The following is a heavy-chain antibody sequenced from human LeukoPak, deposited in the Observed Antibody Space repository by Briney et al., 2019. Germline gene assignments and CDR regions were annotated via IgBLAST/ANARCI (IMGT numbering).Heavy chain of an antibody. V-gene: IGHV4-39*01. CDR1: GGSISSSSYY. D-gene: IGHD3-10*01. Sequence: PSETLSLTCTVSGGSISSSSYYWGWIRQPPGKGLEWIGSIYYSGSTYYNPSLKSRVTISVDTSKNQFSLKLSSVTAADTAVYYCARVGSPPGYGSGSYYNVWGQGTLVTVSS. CDR2: IYYSGST. J-gene: IGHJ4*02. CDR3: ARVGSPPGYGSGSYYNV.